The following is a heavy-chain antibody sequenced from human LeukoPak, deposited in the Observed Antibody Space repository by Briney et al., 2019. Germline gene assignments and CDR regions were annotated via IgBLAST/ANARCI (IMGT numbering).Heavy chain of an antibody. CDR1: GYTLTELS. CDR3: ATESSAVNGDYPWGGFDP. Sequence: GASVKVSCKVSGYTLTELSMHWVRQAPGKGLEWMGGFDPEDGETIYAQKFQGRVTMTEDTSTDTAYMELSSLRSEDTAVYYCATESSAVNGDYPWGGFDPWGQGTLVTVSS. CDR2: FDPEDGET. D-gene: IGHD4-17*01. J-gene: IGHJ5*02. V-gene: IGHV1-24*01.